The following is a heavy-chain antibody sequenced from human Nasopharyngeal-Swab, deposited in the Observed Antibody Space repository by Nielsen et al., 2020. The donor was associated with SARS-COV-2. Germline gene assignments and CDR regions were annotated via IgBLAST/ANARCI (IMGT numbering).Heavy chain of an antibody. J-gene: IGHJ5*02. CDR1: GFTFSSYA. CDR3: AKDSTMVRGRGGFDP. D-gene: IGHD3-10*01. Sequence: GVLKISCAASGFTFSSYAMSWVRQAPGKGLEWASAISGSGGSTYYADSVKGRFTISRDNSKNTLYLQMNSLRAEDTAVYYCAKDSTMVRGRGGFDPWGQGTLVTVSS. V-gene: IGHV3-23*01. CDR2: ISGSGGST.